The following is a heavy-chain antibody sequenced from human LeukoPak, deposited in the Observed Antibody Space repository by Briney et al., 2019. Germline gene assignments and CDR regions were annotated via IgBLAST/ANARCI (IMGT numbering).Heavy chain of an antibody. D-gene: IGHD2-2*01. CDR3: AKWGKYCSSTSCYAYFDY. J-gene: IGHJ4*02. CDR1: GFTFSSYA. CDR2: ISGSGGST. Sequence: GGSLRLSCAASGFTFSSYAMSWVRQAPGKGLEWVSAISGSGGSTYYADSVKGRFTISRDNSKNTLYLQMNSLRAEDTAVYYCAKWGKYCSSTSCYAYFDYWGQGTLVTVSS. V-gene: IGHV3-23*01.